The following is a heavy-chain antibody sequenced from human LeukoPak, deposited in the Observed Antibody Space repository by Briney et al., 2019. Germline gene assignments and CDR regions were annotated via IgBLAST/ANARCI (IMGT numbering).Heavy chain of an antibody. D-gene: IGHD6-13*01. CDR1: GFTFSSYA. CDR2: ISGSGGST. J-gene: IGHJ3*02. Sequence: GGSLRLSCAASGFTFSSYAMSWVRQAPGKGLEWVSAISGSGGSTYYADPVKGRFTISRDNSKNTLYLQMNSLRAEDTAVYYCAKVTAAAGISGYDAFDIWGQGTMVTVSS. CDR3: AKVTAAAGISGYDAFDI. V-gene: IGHV3-23*01.